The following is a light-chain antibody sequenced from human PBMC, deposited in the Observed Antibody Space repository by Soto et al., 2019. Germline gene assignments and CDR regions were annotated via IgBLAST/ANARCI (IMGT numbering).Light chain of an antibody. Sequence: QSLVTQPDSLSGALRQSITISCLGTSRDVGDDAYVSWDQQHPGKAPKLIIYELSNRPSGVFNRCSGAKSVNTASLTISGLQAENEADYFSISYASSRSLVFGPGTKVTVL. J-gene: IGLJ1*01. V-gene: IGLV2-14*01. CDR3: ISYASSRSLV. CDR2: ELS. CDR1: SRDVGDDAY.